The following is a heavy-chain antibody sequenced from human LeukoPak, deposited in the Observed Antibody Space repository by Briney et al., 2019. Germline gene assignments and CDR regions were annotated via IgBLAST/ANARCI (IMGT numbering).Heavy chain of an antibody. CDR2: INPNSGGT. D-gene: IGHD4-17*01. V-gene: IGHV1-2*02. CDR3: ARHNGDSRDLNFDY. Sequence: ASVKVSCKASGYTFTGYYMHWVRQAPGQGLEWMGWINPNSGGTNYAQKFQGRVTMTRDTSISTAYMELSRLRSDDTAVYYCARHNGDSRDLNFDYWGQGTLVTVSS. J-gene: IGHJ4*02. CDR1: GYTFTGYY.